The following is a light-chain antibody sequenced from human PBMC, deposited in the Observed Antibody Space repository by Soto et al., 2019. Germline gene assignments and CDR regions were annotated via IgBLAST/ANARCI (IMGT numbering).Light chain of an antibody. CDR2: EAS. CDR3: SLYTSENTYV. Sequence: QSVLTRPPSVSGTSGQSVTISCTGTSTDFVSYNRVSWYQQPPDTAPKLMIYEASNRPSGVPDRFSGSKSGNTASLTIPGLQAADEADYYCSLYTSENTYVFGTGTKVT. CDR1: STDFVSYNR. J-gene: IGLJ1*01. V-gene: IGLV2-18*01.